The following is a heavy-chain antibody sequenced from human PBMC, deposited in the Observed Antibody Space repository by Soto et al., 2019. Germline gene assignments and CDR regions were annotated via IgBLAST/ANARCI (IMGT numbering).Heavy chain of an antibody. D-gene: IGHD3-9*01. Sequence: QVQLVESGGGVVQPGRSLRLSCAASGFTFSSDGMHWVRQAPGKGLEWVAVISYDGSDKYYADSAKGRFTISRDNSKNTVFLQMNSLRPEDTALYSCATPKGADIPFDSWGHGTLVTVSS. V-gene: IGHV3-30*03. CDR3: ATPKGADIPFDS. CDR1: GFTFSSDG. J-gene: IGHJ4*01. CDR2: ISYDGSDK.